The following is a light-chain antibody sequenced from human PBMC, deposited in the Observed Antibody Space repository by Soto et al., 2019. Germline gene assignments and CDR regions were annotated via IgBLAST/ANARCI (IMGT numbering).Light chain of an antibody. Sequence: EIVLTQSPGTLSLSPGERATLSCRASQSVSSSYLAWYQQKPGQAPRRLIYGASSRATDIPDRFSGSGSGTDFTLTISRLEPEDFAVYYCQQYGSSLMYTFGQGTKLEIK. CDR2: GAS. CDR1: QSVSSSY. CDR3: QQYGSSLMYT. J-gene: IGKJ2*01. V-gene: IGKV3-20*01.